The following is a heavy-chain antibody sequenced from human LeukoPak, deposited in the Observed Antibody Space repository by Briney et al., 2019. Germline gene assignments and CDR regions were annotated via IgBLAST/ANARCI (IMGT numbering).Heavy chain of an antibody. CDR3: ARDPTYYYETSGYLRGFDV. D-gene: IGHD3-22*01. CDR2: IYYSGST. V-gene: IGHV4-30-4*01. Sequence: SQTLSLTCSVSGGSISNGDYYWNWIRQTPGKGLEWIGCIYYSGSTNYNPSLKSRLSISIDTSKNQFSLKLNSVTAADTAVYYCARDPTYYYETSGYLRGFDVWGPGTVVTVSS. J-gene: IGHJ3*01. CDR1: GGSISNGDYY.